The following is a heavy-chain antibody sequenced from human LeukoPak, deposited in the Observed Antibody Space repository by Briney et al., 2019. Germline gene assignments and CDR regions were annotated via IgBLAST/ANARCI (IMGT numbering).Heavy chain of an antibody. J-gene: IGHJ4*02. Sequence: ASVKVSCKVSGYTLSELCMHWVRQAPGKGLEWMGGCNPEDGETIYAQKFQARVTMTEDTSTDTAYMELSRLRSDDTAVYYCARAPVLDTAMAPWGYWGQGTLVTVSS. V-gene: IGHV1-24*01. CDR3: ARAPVLDTAMAPWGY. CDR2: CNPEDGET. CDR1: GYTLSELC. D-gene: IGHD5-18*01.